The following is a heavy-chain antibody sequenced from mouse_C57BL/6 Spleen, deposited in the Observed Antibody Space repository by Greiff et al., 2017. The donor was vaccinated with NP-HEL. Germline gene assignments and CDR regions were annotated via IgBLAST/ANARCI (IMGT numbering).Heavy chain of an antibody. D-gene: IGHD3-1*01. Sequence: QVHVKQPGAELVKPGASVKMSCKASGYTFTSYWITWVKQRPGQGLEWIGDIYPGSGSTNYNEKFKSKATLTVDTSSSTAYMQLSSLTSEDSAVYYCARQFGDAMDYWGQGTSVTVSS. V-gene: IGHV1-55*01. CDR1: GYTFTSYW. CDR2: IYPGSGST. CDR3: ARQFGDAMDY. J-gene: IGHJ4*01.